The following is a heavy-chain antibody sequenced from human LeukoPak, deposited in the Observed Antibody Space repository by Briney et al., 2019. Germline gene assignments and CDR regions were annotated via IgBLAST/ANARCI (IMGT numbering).Heavy chain of an antibody. J-gene: IGHJ5*02. CDR3: ARRRQYSSSSYWFDP. CDR2: IYYSGST. CDR1: GGSFSGYY. Sequence: SETLSLTCAVYGGSFSGYYWSWIRQPPGKGLEWIGSIYYSGSTYYNPSLKSRVTISVDTSKNQFSLKLSSVTAADTAVYYCARRRQYSSSSYWFDPWGQGTLVTVSS. D-gene: IGHD6-6*01. V-gene: IGHV4-34*01.